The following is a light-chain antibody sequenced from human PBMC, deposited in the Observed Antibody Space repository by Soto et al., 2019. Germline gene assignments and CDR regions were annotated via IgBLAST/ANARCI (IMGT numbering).Light chain of an antibody. CDR1: QSVSSSY. J-gene: IGKJ4*01. Sequence: EIVLTESAGTLSLSPGGIATLSCGSSQSVSSSYLAWYQQKPGQAPRLPIYSASSRANGIPGRLSGSGSGTELTLTISRLEPEDFAVYYCQQRSSCPLTCGGGTKVDI. V-gene: IGKV3D-20*02. CDR2: SAS. CDR3: QQRSSCPLT.